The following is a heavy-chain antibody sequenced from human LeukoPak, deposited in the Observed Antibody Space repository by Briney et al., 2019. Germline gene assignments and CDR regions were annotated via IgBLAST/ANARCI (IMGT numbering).Heavy chain of an antibody. J-gene: IGHJ4*02. CDR2: IKGNGFDT. Sequence: SGGSLRLSCAGSGFIFGNYAMSWVRQAPGKGLEWVSGIKGNGFDTYYADSVKGRFTVSRDNSKNTLSLQMNSLSAEDTAVYYCAKDTGPLMITFGGVVISYFDYWGQGALVTVSS. D-gene: IGHD3-16*01. V-gene: IGHV3-23*01. CDR1: GFIFGNYA. CDR3: AKDTGPLMITFGGVVISYFDY.